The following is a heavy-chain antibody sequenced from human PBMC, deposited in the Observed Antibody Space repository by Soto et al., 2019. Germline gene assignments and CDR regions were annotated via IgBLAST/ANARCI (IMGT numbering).Heavy chain of an antibody. D-gene: IGHD2-15*01. CDR2: ISHDGSNK. V-gene: IGHV3-30*18. CDR1: GFTFSSYG. Sequence: GGSLRLSCAASGFTFSSYGMHWVRQAPGKGLEWVAVISHDGSNKYYADSVKGRFTISRDNSKNTLYLQMNSLRAEDTAVYYCAKEWVVERPDAFDIWGQGTMVAVSS. J-gene: IGHJ3*02. CDR3: AKEWVVERPDAFDI.